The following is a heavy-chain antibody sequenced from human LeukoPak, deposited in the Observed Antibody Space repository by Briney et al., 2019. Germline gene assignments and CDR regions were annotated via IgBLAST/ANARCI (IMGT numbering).Heavy chain of an antibody. CDR1: GGPISSYY. CDR3: ARSRCSSTSCYGAWFDP. Sequence: SETLSLTCTVSGGPISSYYWSWIRQPPGKGLEWIGYIYYSGSTNYNPSLKSRVTISVDTSKNQFSLKLSSVTAADTAVYYCARSRCSSTSCYGAWFDPWGQGTLVTVSS. CDR2: IYYSGST. V-gene: IGHV4-59*08. D-gene: IGHD2-2*01. J-gene: IGHJ5*02.